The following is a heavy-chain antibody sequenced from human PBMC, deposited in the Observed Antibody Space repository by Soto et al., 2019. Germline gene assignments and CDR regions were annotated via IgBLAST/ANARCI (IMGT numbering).Heavy chain of an antibody. CDR2: ISYDGSNK. CDR3: AKDLLITGTTNYYYYGMDV. J-gene: IGHJ6*02. V-gene: IGHV3-30*18. CDR1: GFTFSSYG. Sequence: VGSLRLSCAASGFTFSSYGMHWVRQAPGKGLEWVAVISYDGSNKYYADSVKGRFTISRDNSKNTLYLQMNSLRAEDTAVYYCAKDLLITGTTNYYYYGMDVWGQGTTVTVSS. D-gene: IGHD1-20*01.